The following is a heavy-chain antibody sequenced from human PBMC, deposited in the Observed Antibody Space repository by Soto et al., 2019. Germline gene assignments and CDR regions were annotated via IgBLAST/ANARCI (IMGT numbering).Heavy chain of an antibody. D-gene: IGHD3-10*01. Sequence: ASVKVSCKASGYTFTSYAMHWVRQAPGQRLERMGWINAGNGNTKYSQKFQGRVTITRDTSASTAYMELSSLRSEDTAVYYCARGASIWFNFDYWGQGTLVTVSS. CDR1: GYTFTSYA. V-gene: IGHV1-3*01. CDR2: INAGNGNT. CDR3: ARGASIWFNFDY. J-gene: IGHJ4*02.